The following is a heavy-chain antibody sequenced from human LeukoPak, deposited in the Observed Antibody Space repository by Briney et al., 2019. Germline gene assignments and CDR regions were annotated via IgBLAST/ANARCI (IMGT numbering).Heavy chain of an antibody. V-gene: IGHV5-51*01. D-gene: IGHD3-22*01. CDR3: SRLGRYDNSGYYYAY. J-gene: IGHJ4*02. CDR1: GYSFTNYW. Sequence: GESLKISCKGSGYSFTNYWIGWVRQMPGKDLEWMGIIYPGDSATRYSPSFQGQVTISADKSISTAYLQWRSLKASDTATYYCSRLGRYDNSGYYYAYWGQGIQVTVSS. CDR2: IYPGDSAT.